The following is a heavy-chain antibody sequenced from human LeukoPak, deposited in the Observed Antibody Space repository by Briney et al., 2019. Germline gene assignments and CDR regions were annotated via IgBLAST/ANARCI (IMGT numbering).Heavy chain of an antibody. J-gene: IGHJ4*02. V-gene: IGHV4-4*07. Sequence: SETLSLTCTVSSGSISTYYWGWVRQPPGKGLEGIGRIYTTGATQYNPSLKSRVTMSVDTSTNQFSLTLRSVSAADTAVYYCGRQGYTASHYFLDFWSQGTLVAVS. CDR3: GRQGYTASHYFLDF. CDR2: IYTTGAT. D-gene: IGHD2-2*02. CDR1: SGSISTYY.